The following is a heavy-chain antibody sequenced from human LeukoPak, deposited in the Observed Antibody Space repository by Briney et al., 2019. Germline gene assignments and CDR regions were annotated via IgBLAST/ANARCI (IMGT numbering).Heavy chain of an antibody. CDR1: GYTFSSYG. Sequence: GGSLRLSCAASGYTFSSYGMHWVRQAPGKGLEWVAFIRYDGSNKYYADSVKGRFTISRDNSKNTLYLQMNSLRAEDTAVYYCAKDRGRLQLGPSTLDYWGQGTLVTVSS. CDR2: IRYDGSNK. J-gene: IGHJ4*02. V-gene: IGHV3-30*02. D-gene: IGHD5-24*01. CDR3: AKDRGRLQLGPSTLDY.